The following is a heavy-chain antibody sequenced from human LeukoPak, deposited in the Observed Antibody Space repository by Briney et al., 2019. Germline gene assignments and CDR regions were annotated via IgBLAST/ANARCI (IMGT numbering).Heavy chain of an antibody. D-gene: IGHD4-11*01. Sequence: GESLMISCLGSGYSCTSYWIGSVRQMTGKGLEWMGIIYPGDSDTRYSPSFQGQVTISADKSISTAYLQWSSLKASDTAMYYCARLDSNYVGDYWGQGTLVTVSS. V-gene: IGHV5-51*01. CDR3: ARLDSNYVGDY. J-gene: IGHJ4*02. CDR1: GYSCTSYW. CDR2: IYPGDSDT.